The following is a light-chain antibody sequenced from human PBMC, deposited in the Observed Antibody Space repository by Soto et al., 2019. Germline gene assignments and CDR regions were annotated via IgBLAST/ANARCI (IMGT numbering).Light chain of an antibody. V-gene: IGLV4-60*02. Sequence: QLVLTQSSSASASLGSSVKLTCTLSSGHSSYIIAWHQQQPGKAPRYLMKLEGSGSYNKGSGVPDRFSGSSSEADRYLTISNLQFEDDADYYCETWDSNTHTVFGGGTKLTVL. CDR1: SGHSSYI. J-gene: IGLJ3*02. CDR2: LEGSGSY. CDR3: ETWDSNTHTV.